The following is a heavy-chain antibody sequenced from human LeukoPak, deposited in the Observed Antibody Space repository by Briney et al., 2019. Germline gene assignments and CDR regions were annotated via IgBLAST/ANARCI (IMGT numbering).Heavy chain of an antibody. CDR3: ARHLNNCGDDCYIFDY. Sequence: SETLSLTCTVSGSSIFSYYWSWIRQPPGKGLEWMGYIYYSGSTNYNPSLKSRVTISVDTSKNQFSLRVSSVTAADTAVYYCARHLNNCGDDCYIFDYWGQGTLVTVSS. CDR1: GSSIFSYY. CDR2: IYYSGST. D-gene: IGHD2-21*01. J-gene: IGHJ4*02. V-gene: IGHV4-59*08.